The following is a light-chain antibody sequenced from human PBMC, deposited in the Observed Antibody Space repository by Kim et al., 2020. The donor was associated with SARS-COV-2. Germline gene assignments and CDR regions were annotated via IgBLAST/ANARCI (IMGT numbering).Light chain of an antibody. CDR1: RLRSYY. Sequence: LGPTVRITCQGDRLRSYYASWYQQKPGQAPVLVIYGKNNRPSGIPDRFSGSSSGNTASLTITGAQAEDEADYYCNSRDSSGNHYVFGTGTKVTVL. CDR2: GKN. J-gene: IGLJ1*01. CDR3: NSRDSSGNHYV. V-gene: IGLV3-19*01.